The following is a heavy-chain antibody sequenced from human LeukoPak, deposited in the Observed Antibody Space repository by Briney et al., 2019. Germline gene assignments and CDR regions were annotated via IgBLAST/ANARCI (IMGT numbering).Heavy chain of an antibody. CDR2: IIPIFGTA. Sequence: ASVKVSCKASGGTFSSYAISWVRQAPGQGLEWMGGIIPIFGTANYAQKFQGRVTITADESTSTAYMELSSLRSEDTAVYYCARLSPSPVYYYGSSGSYFDYWGQGTLVTVSS. D-gene: IGHD3-22*01. CDR3: ARLSPSPVYYYGSSGSYFDY. V-gene: IGHV1-69*13. CDR1: GGTFSSYA. J-gene: IGHJ4*02.